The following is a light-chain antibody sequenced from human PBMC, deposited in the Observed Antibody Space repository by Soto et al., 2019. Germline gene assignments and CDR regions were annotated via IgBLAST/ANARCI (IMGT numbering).Light chain of an antibody. V-gene: IGKV1-13*02. CDR2: STS. CDR3: QQVNTFPFT. CDR1: QGIGSS. J-gene: IGKJ4*01. Sequence: AIQLTQSPSSLSASVGDRVTITCRASQGIGSSLAWYQQKPGKPPRVLIYSTSTLSNGVPSRFSGSGSGTDLSLTISSLQPEDFVTYFCQQVNTFPFTFGGGTRVDIK.